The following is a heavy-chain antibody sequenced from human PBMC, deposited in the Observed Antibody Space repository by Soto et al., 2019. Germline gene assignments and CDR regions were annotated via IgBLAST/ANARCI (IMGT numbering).Heavy chain of an antibody. CDR3: AHLLRNFDWLLPLADV. CDR1: GFSLSTSGVG. V-gene: IGHV2-5*02. Sequence: QITLKESGPTLVKPKQTLTLTCAFSGFSLSTSGVGVGWIRQPPGKALEWLALLYWDDLKRYSPSLKTRLSLTKDTAKNHVLLTMTNVDPVDTSTYYCAHLLRNFDWLLPLADVWGQGTTVTVSS. D-gene: IGHD3-9*01. J-gene: IGHJ6*02. CDR2: LYWDDLK.